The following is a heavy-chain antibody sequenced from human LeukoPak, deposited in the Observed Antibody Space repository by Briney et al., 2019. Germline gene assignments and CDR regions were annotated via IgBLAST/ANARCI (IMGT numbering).Heavy chain of an antibody. Sequence: GGSLRLSCAASGFTFSVYYMSWVRQAPGKGLEWVANIREDGSEKYYVDSVKGQFTISRDNAKNSLFLQMDSLRAEDTAVYYCARDLAGHYYGSGSSFDYWGQGTLVTVSS. CDR1: GFTFSVYY. J-gene: IGHJ4*02. D-gene: IGHD3-10*01. V-gene: IGHV3-7*01. CDR2: IREDGSEK. CDR3: ARDLAGHYYGSGSSFDY.